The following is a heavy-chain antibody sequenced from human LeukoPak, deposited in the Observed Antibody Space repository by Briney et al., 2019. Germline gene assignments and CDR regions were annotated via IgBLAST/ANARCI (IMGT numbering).Heavy chain of an antibody. D-gene: IGHD4-17*01. Sequence: ASVKVSCKVSGYTLTELSMHWVRQAPGKGLEWMGGFDPEDGETIYAQKFQGRVTMTEDTSTDTAYMELSSLRSEDTAVYYCAADLAVTTLRAVAFDIWGQGTMVTVSS. J-gene: IGHJ3*02. CDR2: FDPEDGET. CDR3: AADLAVTTLRAVAFDI. V-gene: IGHV1-24*01. CDR1: GYTLTELS.